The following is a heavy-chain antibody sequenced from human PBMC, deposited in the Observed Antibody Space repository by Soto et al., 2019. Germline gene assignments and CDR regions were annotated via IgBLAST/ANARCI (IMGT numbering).Heavy chain of an antibody. CDR1: GYTFTRDH. CDR3: TRVGLISFGGTFDI. J-gene: IGHJ3*02. CDR2: INPSSGFT. V-gene: IGHV1-46*03. D-gene: IGHD3-16*01. Sequence: QVQLLQSGAEATKPGASVKVSCKASGYTFTRDHLHWVRQAPGQGLEWMGMINPSSGFTNYAQNFRGRGTMTRDISTSTAYLELTSLKSEATAVYYCTRVGLISFGGTFDIWGQGTLVRVSP.